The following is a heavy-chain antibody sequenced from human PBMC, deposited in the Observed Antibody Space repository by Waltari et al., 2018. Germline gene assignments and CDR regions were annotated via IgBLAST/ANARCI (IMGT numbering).Heavy chain of an antibody. Sequence: EVQLLESGGGLVQPGGSLRLSCAASGFTFSSYAMSWVRQAPGKGLEWVSAISGSGGSTYYADSVKGRFTISRDNSKNTLYLQMNSLRAEDTAVYCCAKDRQYGRDYYYMDVWGKGTTVTISS. CDR1: GFTFSSYA. CDR2: ISGSGGST. D-gene: IGHD1-26*01. CDR3: AKDRQYGRDYYYMDV. J-gene: IGHJ6*03. V-gene: IGHV3-23*01.